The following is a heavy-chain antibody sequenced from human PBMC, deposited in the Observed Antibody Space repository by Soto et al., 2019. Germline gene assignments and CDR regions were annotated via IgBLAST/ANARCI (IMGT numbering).Heavy chain of an antibody. J-gene: IGHJ5*02. CDR3: ARDQDGSGSYYFNWFAP. D-gene: IGHD3-10*01. CDR2: INPSGGST. CDR1: GYTFSSYY. Sequence: QVQLVQSGTEVKKPGASVKVSCKASGYTFSSYYMHWVRQAPGQGLEWMGIINPSGGSTSYSQKFQGRVTMTRDTSTSTVYMELRSLRTEDTAVYYCARDQDGSGSYYFNWFAPWGQGTLVTVSS. V-gene: IGHV1-46*01.